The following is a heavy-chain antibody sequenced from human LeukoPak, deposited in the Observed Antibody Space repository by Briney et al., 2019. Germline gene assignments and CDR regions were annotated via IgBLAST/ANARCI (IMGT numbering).Heavy chain of an antibody. Sequence: PSETLSLTCAVSGYSISSGYYWGWIRQPPGKGLEWFGSIYHSGSTYYNPSLKSRVTISVDTSKNQFSLKLSSVTAADTAVYYCARAEWLPNKMFDYWGQGTLVTVSS. CDR1: GYSISSGYY. CDR2: IYHSGST. J-gene: IGHJ4*02. D-gene: IGHD5-12*01. CDR3: ARAEWLPNKMFDY. V-gene: IGHV4-38-2*01.